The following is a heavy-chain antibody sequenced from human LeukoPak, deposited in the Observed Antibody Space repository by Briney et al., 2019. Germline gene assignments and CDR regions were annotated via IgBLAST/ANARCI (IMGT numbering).Heavy chain of an antibody. CDR1: GFTFSDYY. D-gene: IGHD2-2*01. CDR2: ISSRGSTI. V-gene: IGHV3-11*04. Sequence: GGSLRLSCAASGFTFSDYYMSWIRQAPGKGLEWVSYISSRGSTIYYADSVKGRFTISRDNAKNSLYLQMNSLRAEDTAVYYCARGTGYQLLVSYYYYMDVWGKGTTVTVSS. CDR3: ARGTGYQLLVSYYYYMDV. J-gene: IGHJ6*03.